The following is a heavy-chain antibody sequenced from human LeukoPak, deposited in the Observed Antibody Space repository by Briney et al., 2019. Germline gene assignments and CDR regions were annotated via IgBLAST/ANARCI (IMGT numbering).Heavy chain of an antibody. CDR3: ARAQNIPPPAWFDP. J-gene: IGHJ5*02. CDR1: GFTVSSNY. V-gene: IGHV3-53*04. Sequence: PGGSLRLSCAASGFTVSSNYMTWVRQAPGQGLEWVSVLYSGGNTYYADSVKGRFTISRPNSKNTLYLKMNNRRTEEKAIYYCARAQNIPPPAWFDPGGKGTLVTLS. CDR2: LYSGGNT. D-gene: IGHD2/OR15-2a*01.